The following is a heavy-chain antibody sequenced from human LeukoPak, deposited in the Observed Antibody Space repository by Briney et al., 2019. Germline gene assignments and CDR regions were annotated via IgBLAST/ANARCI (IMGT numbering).Heavy chain of an antibody. CDR1: GGSISSGSHY. V-gene: IGHV4-61*02. Sequence: SQTLSLTCTVSGGSISSGSHYWSWIRQPAGKGLEWIRRIYSSGSTNYNPSLKSRVTISVDTSKNQFSLKLNSVTAADTAVYYCARAYSPVDYFDYWGQGTLVTVSS. CDR2: IYSSGST. CDR3: ARAYSPVDYFDY. J-gene: IGHJ4*02. D-gene: IGHD6-13*01.